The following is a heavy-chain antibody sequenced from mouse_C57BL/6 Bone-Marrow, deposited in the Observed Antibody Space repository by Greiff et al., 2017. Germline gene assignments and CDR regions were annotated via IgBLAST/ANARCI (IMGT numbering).Heavy chain of an antibody. J-gene: IGHJ1*03. CDR3: ARSYPWYFDV. CDR1: GYTFTSYG. Sequence: VQLQQSGAELARPGASVKLSCKASGYTFTSYGISWVKQRTGQGLEWIGEIYPRSGNTYYNEKFKGKATLTADKSSSIAYMELRSLTSEDSAVYFCARSYPWYFDVWGTGTTVTVSS. D-gene: IGHD2-10*01. V-gene: IGHV1-81*01. CDR2: IYPRSGNT.